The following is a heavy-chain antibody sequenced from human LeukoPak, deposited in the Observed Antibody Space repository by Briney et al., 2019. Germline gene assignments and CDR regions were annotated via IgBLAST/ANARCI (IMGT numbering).Heavy chain of an antibody. V-gene: IGHV3-11*01. Sequence: KSGGSLRLSCAASGFSFSDYYMSWIRQAPGKGLELVSYISSSASTIHYADSVKGRFTISRDNAQNSLYLQMNSLRAEDTAVYYCARGLYCSSSSCYYFDNWGQGTLVTVSS. CDR2: ISSSASTI. CDR1: GFSFSDYY. CDR3: ARGLYCSSSSCYYFDN. D-gene: IGHD2-2*01. J-gene: IGHJ4*02.